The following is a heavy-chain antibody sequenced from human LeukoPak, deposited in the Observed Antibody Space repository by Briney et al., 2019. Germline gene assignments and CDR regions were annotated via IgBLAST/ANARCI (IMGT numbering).Heavy chain of an antibody. D-gene: IGHD6-19*01. V-gene: IGHV4-4*02. Sequence: SETLSLICAVSGGSINSFNWWSWVRQPPGNGLEWIAEIYHSGSTHYNPSLKSRVTISVDKSKNQFSLKVSSVTAADTAVYYCARDGAVPGPEFDSWGRGTLVTVSS. CDR1: GGSINSFNW. CDR3: ARDGAVPGPEFDS. CDR2: IYHSGST. J-gene: IGHJ4*02.